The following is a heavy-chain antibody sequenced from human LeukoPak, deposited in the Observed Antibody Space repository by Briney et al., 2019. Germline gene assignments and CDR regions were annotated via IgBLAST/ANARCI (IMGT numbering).Heavy chain of an antibody. CDR1: GFTFSSYA. CDR3: AKDRRYEPRAFDI. Sequence: PGGSLRLSCAASGFTFSSYAMTWVRQAPGKGLEWVSVISGYGGSTYYADSVKGRFTISRDNSKNTLYLQMNSLRAEDTAVYYCAKDRRYEPRAFDIWGQGTMVTVSS. J-gene: IGHJ3*02. V-gene: IGHV3-23*01. CDR2: ISGYGGST. D-gene: IGHD3-16*01.